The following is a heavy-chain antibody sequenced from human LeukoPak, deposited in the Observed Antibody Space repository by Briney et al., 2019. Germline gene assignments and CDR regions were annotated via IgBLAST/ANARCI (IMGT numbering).Heavy chain of an antibody. J-gene: IGHJ4*02. D-gene: IGHD1-26*01. CDR1: GFTFDDYA. CDR2: ISWDGGST. Sequence: PGGSLRLSCAASGFTFDDYAMHWVRQAPGKGLEWVSLISWDGGSTYYADSVKGRFTISRDNSKNSLYLQMNSLRAEDTAVYYCARDLSGSYHSIFDYWGQGTLVTVSS. V-gene: IGHV3-43D*03. CDR3: ARDLSGSYHSIFDY.